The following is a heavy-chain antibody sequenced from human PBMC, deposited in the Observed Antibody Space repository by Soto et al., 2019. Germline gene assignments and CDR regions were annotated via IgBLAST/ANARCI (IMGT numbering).Heavy chain of an antibody. CDR1: GGSISSGGYS. CDR2: IYHSGST. D-gene: IGHD3-9*01. J-gene: IGHJ3*02. CDR3: ATGQPGYAFDI. Sequence: PSETLSLTCAVSGGSISSGGYSWSWIRQPPGKCLEWIGYIYHSGSTYYNPSLKSRVTISVDRSKNQFSLKLSSVTAADMAVYYCATGQPGYAFDIWGQGTMVTVS. V-gene: IGHV4-30-2*01.